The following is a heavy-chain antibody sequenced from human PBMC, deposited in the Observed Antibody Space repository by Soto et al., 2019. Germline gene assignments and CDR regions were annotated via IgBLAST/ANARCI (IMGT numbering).Heavy chain of an antibody. Sequence: SETLSLTCTVSGGSISSYYWSWIRQPAGKGLEWIGRIYTSGSTNYNPSLKSRVTISVDTSKNQFSLKLTSVTAADTAVYYCARVGYSSSWYRRGAFDIWGQGTMVTVSS. CDR1: GGSISSYY. CDR3: ARVGYSSSWYRRGAFDI. J-gene: IGHJ3*02. CDR2: IYTSGST. D-gene: IGHD6-13*01. V-gene: IGHV4-4*07.